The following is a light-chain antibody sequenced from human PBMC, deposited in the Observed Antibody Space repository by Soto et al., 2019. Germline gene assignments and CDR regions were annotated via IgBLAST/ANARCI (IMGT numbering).Light chain of an antibody. Sequence: DIQMTQSPTSLSASVGDRVTITCRASQGIRNFVAWYQQKPGKAPKLLIYAASTLQSGVPSRFRGTRSATDFTLTINSLQPEHVATYSCQKYSSVPVFGPGTKVEIK. J-gene: IGKJ3*01. CDR2: AAS. V-gene: IGKV1-27*01. CDR3: QKYSSVPV. CDR1: QGIRNF.